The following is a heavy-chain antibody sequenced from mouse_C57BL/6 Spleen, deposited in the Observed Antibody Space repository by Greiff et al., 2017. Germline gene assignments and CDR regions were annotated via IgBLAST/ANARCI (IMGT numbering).Heavy chain of an antibody. Sequence: QVQLKQPGAELVKPGASVKLSCKASGYTFTSYWMHWVKQRPGRGLGWIGRIDPNSGGTKYNEKFKSKATLTVDKPSSTAYMQLSSLTSEDSAVYYCARSLITTVVDAWFAYWGQGTLVTVSA. V-gene: IGHV1-72*01. J-gene: IGHJ3*01. CDR1: GYTFTSYW. CDR3: ARSLITTVVDAWFAY. CDR2: IDPNSGGT. D-gene: IGHD1-1*01.